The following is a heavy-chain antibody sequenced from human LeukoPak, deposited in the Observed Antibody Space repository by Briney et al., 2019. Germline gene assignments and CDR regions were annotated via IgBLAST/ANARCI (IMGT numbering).Heavy chain of an antibody. V-gene: IGHV1-46*01. Sequence: ASVKVSCRAFGYTFTGYWMHWVRQAPGQGPEWMGVISPSGGSTIYAQRFKGRVTLTRDMSTSTDYLELSSLRSEDTAVYYCARDNSVRDEAWWFNPWGQGTLVTVSS. CDR3: ARDNSVRDEAWWFNP. J-gene: IGHJ5*02. CDR2: ISPSGGST. D-gene: IGHD5-24*01. CDR1: GYTFTGYW.